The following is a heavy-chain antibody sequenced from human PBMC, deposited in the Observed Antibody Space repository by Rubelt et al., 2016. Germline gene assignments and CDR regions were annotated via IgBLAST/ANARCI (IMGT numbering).Heavy chain of an antibody. V-gene: IGHV1-24*01. D-gene: IGHD3-10*01. CDR3: ARMVRGVYSFDY. CDR1: GYTLTELS. J-gene: IGHJ4*02. Sequence: SVKVSCKVSGYTLTELSMHWVRQAPGKGLEWMGGFDPEDGETIYAQKFQGRVTMTEDTSTDTAYMELSSLRSEDTAVYYCARMVRGVYSFDYWGQGTLVTVSS. CDR2: FDPEDGET.